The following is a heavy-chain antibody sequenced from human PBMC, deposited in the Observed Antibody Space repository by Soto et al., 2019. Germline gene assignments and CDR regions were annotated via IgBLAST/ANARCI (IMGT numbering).Heavy chain of an antibody. J-gene: IGHJ2*01. Sequence: GGSPRLSCAASGFTFSSYSMNWVRQAPGKGLEWVSSISSSSSYIYYADSVKGRFTISRDNAKNSLYLQMNSLRAEDTAVYYCARDYSGSYYWYFDLWGRGTLVTVSS. V-gene: IGHV3-21*01. CDR2: ISSSSSYI. D-gene: IGHD1-26*01. CDR3: ARDYSGSYYWYFDL. CDR1: GFTFSSYS.